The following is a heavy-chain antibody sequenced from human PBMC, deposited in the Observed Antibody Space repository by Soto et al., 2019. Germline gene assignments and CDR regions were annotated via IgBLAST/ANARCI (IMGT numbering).Heavy chain of an antibody. CDR3: ARGRRYSSSSYSDY. CDR1: GGSISSSSYY. D-gene: IGHD6-13*01. V-gene: IGHV4-39*01. J-gene: IGHJ4*02. CDR2: IYYSGST. Sequence: PSETLSLTCTVSGGSISSSSYYWGWSRQPPGEGLEWIGSIYYSGSTYYNPSLKSRVTISVDTSKNQFSLKLSSVTAADTPVYYCARGRRYSSSSYSDYWGQGTLVTVSS.